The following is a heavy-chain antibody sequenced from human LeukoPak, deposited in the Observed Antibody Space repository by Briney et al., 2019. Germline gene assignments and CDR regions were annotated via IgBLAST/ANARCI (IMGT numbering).Heavy chain of an antibody. J-gene: IGHJ5*02. CDR1: GGSISSSNW. V-gene: IGHV4-4*02. D-gene: IGHD6-19*01. CDR2: IYHNGST. CDR3: ARDSDSSGWYAGNWFDP. Sequence: SGTLSLTCAVSGGSISSSNWWSWVRQPPGKGLEWIGEIYHNGSTNYNPSLKSRVTISVDKSKNQFSLKLSSVTAADTAVYYCARDSDSSGWYAGNWFDPWGQGTLVTVSS.